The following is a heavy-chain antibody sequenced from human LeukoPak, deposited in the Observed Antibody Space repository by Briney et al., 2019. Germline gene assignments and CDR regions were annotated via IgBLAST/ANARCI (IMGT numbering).Heavy chain of an antibody. Sequence: ASVKVSCKASGYTFTSYGISWVRQAPGQGLEWMGWISAYNGNTNYVQKVQGRVTMTTDTSTSTAYMELRSLTSDDTAVYYCARSKWLRTIDYCDHWGQGTLVTVSS. D-gene: IGHD5-12*01. J-gene: IGHJ4*02. CDR2: ISAYNGNT. V-gene: IGHV1-18*01. CDR3: ARSKWLRTIDYCDH. CDR1: GYTFTSYG.